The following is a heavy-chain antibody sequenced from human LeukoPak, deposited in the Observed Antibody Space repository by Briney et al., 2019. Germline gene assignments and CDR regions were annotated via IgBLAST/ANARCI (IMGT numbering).Heavy chain of an antibody. CDR1: GFTFSNYG. CDR3: AKDYLTIFGVVGAFDI. CDR2: ISGSGGNT. V-gene: IGHV3-23*01. J-gene: IGHJ3*02. D-gene: IGHD3-3*01. Sequence: GGSLRLSCAASGFTFSNYGMSWVRQAPGKGPEWVSTISGSGGNTHYADSVKGRFTISRDNSKNTLYLQMNNLRAEDTAVYYCAKDYLTIFGVVGAFDIWGQGTMVTVSS.